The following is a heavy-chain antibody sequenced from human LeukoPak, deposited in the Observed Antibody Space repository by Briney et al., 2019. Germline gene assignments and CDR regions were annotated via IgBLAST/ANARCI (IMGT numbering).Heavy chain of an antibody. V-gene: IGHV3-23*01. CDR1: GFTFSSYA. D-gene: IGHD3-10*01. CDR3: AKGGYYGSGRLYGMDV. J-gene: IGHJ6*04. Sequence: GGSLRLSCAASGFTFSSYAMSWVRQAPGKGLEWVSAISGSGGSTYYADSVKGRLTISRDNSKNTLYLQMNSLRAEDTAVYYCAKGGYYGSGRLYGMDVWGKGTTVTVSS. CDR2: ISGSGGST.